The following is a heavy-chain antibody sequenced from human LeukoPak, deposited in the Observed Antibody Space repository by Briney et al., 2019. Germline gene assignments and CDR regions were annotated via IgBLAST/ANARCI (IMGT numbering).Heavy chain of an antibody. CDR1: GFTFTDYA. CDR2: INAGDATT. J-gene: IGHJ6*02. Sequence: GGSLRLSCAASGFTFTDYAMTWVRQAPGKGLEWVSNINAGDATTNYADSVKGRFTISRDNPKNTLFLQMNNLRAEDTAVYYCGKGHVMDVWGQGTTVTVSS. V-gene: IGHV3-23*01. CDR3: GKGHVMDV.